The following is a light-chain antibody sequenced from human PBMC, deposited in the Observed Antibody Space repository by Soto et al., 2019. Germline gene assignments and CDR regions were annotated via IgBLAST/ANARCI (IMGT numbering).Light chain of an antibody. J-gene: IGLJ3*02. CDR3: QSYDSSLSGSV. Sequence: QSVLTQPPSVSGAPGQRVTISCTGSSSNNGAGYVHWYQQLPGTAPKLLIYGNSNRPSGVPDRFSGSKSGTSASLAITGLQAEDEADYHCQSYDSSLSGSVFGGGTKVTVL. V-gene: IGLV1-40*01. CDR2: GNS. CDR1: SSNNGAGYV.